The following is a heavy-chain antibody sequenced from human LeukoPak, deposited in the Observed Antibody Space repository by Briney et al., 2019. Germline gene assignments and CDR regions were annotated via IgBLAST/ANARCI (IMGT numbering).Heavy chain of an antibody. CDR2: ISAYNGNT. Sequence: ASVKVSCKASGYTFTSYGISWVRQAPGQGLEWMGWISAYNGNTNYAQKLQGRVTMTTDTSTSTAYMELRSLRSDDTAVYYCARVGYYESSGYYEYWGQGTLVTVSS. D-gene: IGHD3-22*01. CDR3: ARVGYYESSGYYEY. V-gene: IGHV1-18*01. J-gene: IGHJ4*02. CDR1: GYTFTSYG.